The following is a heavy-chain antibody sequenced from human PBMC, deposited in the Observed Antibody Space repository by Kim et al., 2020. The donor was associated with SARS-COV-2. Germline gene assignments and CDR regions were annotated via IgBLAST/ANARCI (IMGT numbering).Heavy chain of an antibody. CDR1: GGSISSYY. CDR2: INYSGST. CDR3: ARDPVDRTVLLVFTERVYYYDD. Sequence: SETLSLTCTVSGGSISSYYWSWIRQPPGKGLEWIGYINYSGSTNYNPSLKSRVTISVDTSKNQFSLKLSSVTAADTAVYYCARDPVDRTVLLVFTERVYYYDDWGQGTLLTVSS. J-gene: IGHJ4*02. D-gene: IGHD3-22*01. V-gene: IGHV4-59*13.